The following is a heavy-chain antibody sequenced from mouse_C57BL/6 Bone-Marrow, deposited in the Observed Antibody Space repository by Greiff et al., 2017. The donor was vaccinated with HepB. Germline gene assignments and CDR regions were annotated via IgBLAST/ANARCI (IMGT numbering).Heavy chain of an antibody. J-gene: IGHJ4*01. Sequence: EVQRVESGPGLAKPSQTLSLTCSVTGYSITSDYWNWIRKFPGNKLEYMGYISYSGSTYYNPSLKSRISITRDTSKNQYYLQLNSVTTEDTATYYCARLRAYYSKRGAMDYWGQGTSVTVSS. CDR3: ARLRAYYSKRGAMDY. CDR2: ISYSGST. V-gene: IGHV3-8*01. D-gene: IGHD2-10*01. CDR1: GYSITSDY.